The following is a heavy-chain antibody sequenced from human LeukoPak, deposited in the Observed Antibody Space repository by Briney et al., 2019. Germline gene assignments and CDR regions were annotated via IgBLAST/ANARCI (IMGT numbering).Heavy chain of an antibody. Sequence: GGSLRLSCAASGFTFSTYWMHWVREATGKGLVWVSRINSDGSSTEYADAVKGRFTISRDNAKNTLYLQMNSLRAEDTAMYYCARDKYGGNSNAFDIWGQGTMVTVSS. CDR1: GFTFSTYW. CDR2: INSDGSST. CDR3: ARDKYGGNSNAFDI. J-gene: IGHJ3*02. D-gene: IGHD4-23*01. V-gene: IGHV3-74*03.